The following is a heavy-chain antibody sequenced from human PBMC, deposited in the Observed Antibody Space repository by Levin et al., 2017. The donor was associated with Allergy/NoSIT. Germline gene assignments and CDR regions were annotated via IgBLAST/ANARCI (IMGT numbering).Heavy chain of an antibody. Sequence: PGGSLRLSCAASGFTFSSYSMNWVRQAPGKGLEWVSSISSSSSYIYYADSVKGRFTISRDNAKNSLYLQMNSLRAEDTAVYYCARDRGYSGYDFDYWGQGTLVTVSS. CDR1: GFTFSSYS. D-gene: IGHD5-12*01. V-gene: IGHV3-21*01. CDR2: ISSSSSYI. CDR3: ARDRGYSGYDFDY. J-gene: IGHJ4*02.